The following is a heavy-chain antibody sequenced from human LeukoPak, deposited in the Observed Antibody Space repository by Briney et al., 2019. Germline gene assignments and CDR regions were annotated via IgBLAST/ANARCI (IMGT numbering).Heavy chain of an antibody. V-gene: IGHV1-8*03. CDR1: GYTFTSYD. J-gene: IGHJ4*02. D-gene: IGHD3-10*01. Sequence: ASVKVSCKASGYTFTSYDINWVRQATGQGLEWMGWMNPNSGNTGYAQKFQGRVTITRNTSLSTAYMELSSLRSEGTAVYYCARSSEYYGSGSYTFDYWGQGTLVTVSS. CDR2: MNPNSGNT. CDR3: ARSSEYYGSGSYTFDY.